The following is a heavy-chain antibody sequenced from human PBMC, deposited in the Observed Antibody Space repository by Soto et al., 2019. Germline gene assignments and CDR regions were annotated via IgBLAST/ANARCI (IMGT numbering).Heavy chain of an antibody. CDR1: GYSFSSYI. CDR3: ARDTCVDD. Sequence: QVQLVQSGAEVKKPGAAVKVSCKASGYSFSSYIMDWVRQAPGQRLEWMGWINTGNGKTKYLEKFQDRVTITRDTSASTAHMELRSLRSEATATYYCARDTCVDDWGQGTLVTVSS. J-gene: IGHJ4*02. D-gene: IGHD2-21*01. V-gene: IGHV1-3*04. CDR2: INTGNGKT.